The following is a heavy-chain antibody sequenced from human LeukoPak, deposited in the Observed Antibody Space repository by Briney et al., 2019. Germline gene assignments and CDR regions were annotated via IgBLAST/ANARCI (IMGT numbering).Heavy chain of an antibody. D-gene: IGHD2-15*01. Sequence: GGSLRLSCAASGFTFSNYAMSWVRQAPGEGLEWVSTISGTGDTTYYADSVKGRFTISRDNARNTLYLQMNSLRAEDTAVYYCARGGPIYCSGDSCYPGDYWGQGTLVTVSS. CDR1: GFTFSNYA. J-gene: IGHJ4*02. V-gene: IGHV3-23*01. CDR2: ISGTGDTT. CDR3: ARGGPIYCSGDSCYPGDY.